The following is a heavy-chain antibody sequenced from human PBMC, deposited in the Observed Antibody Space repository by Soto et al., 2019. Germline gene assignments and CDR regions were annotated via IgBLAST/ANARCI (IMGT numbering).Heavy chain of an antibody. D-gene: IGHD3-16*01. V-gene: IGHV3-23*01. CDR2: ISGSGGST. CDR3: ANFRGRLDY. J-gene: IGHJ4*02. CDR1: GFTFRSYA. Sequence: PGGSLRLSSAAAGFTFRSYARSWVRQAPGKGLEWVSDISGSGGSTYYADSVKGRFTISRDNSKYALYLQMNSLRGEDTAVYYCANFRGRLDYWGQGTLGTVSS.